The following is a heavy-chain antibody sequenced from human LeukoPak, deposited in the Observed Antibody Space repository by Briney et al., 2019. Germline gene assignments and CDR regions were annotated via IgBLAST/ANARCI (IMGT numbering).Heavy chain of an antibody. D-gene: IGHD6-13*01. CDR2: INHSGST. J-gene: IGHJ4*02. CDR1: GGSFSGYY. CDR3: ARGGLYSSSWYGSAYYFDY. V-gene: IGHV4-34*01. Sequence: NTSETLSLTCAVYGGSFSGYYWSWIRQPPGKGLEWIGEINHSGSTNYNPSLKSRVTISVDTSKNQFSLKLSSVTAADTAVYYCARGGLYSSSWYGSAYYFDYWGQGTLVTVSS.